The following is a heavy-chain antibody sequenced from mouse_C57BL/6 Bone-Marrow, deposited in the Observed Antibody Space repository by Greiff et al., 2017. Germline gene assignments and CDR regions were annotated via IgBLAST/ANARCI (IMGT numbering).Heavy chain of an antibody. CDR3: EGWLLPWYFDV. D-gene: IGHD2-3*01. J-gene: IGHJ1*03. V-gene: IGHV1-64*01. Sequence: VQLQQSGAELVKPGASVKLSCKASGYTFTSYWMHWVKQRPGQGLEWIGMIHPSSGSTNYNEKFKSKATLTVDKSSSTAYMQLSSLTSEDSAVYYCEGWLLPWYFDVWGTGTTVTVSS. CDR2: IHPSSGST. CDR1: GYTFTSYW.